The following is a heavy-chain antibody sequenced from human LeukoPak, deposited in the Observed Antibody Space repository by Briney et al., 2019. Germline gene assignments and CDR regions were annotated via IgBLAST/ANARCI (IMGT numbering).Heavy chain of an antibody. V-gene: IGHV4-39*01. CDR2: IYYSGRT. CDR3: ARGSSSNSWYFDY. J-gene: IGHJ4*02. CDR1: GGSMSSSSYF. Sequence: SETLSLTCTVSGGSMSSSSYFWGWIRQPPGKGLEWVVSIYYSGRTYFNPSLKSRVTISVDTSKNQFSLRLGSVTAADTAVYYCARGSSSNSWYFDYWGQGTLVTVSS. D-gene: IGHD6-13*01.